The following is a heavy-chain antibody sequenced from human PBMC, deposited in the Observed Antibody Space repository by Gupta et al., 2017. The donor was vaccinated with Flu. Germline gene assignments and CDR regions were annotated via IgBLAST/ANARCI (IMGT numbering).Heavy chain of an antibody. J-gene: IGHJ3*01. CDR2: IYSGGGT. Sequence: EVQLVETGGGLTQPGGSLRLSCAASWFTVSANYMSWVRQAPGKGLEWVSVIYSGGGTYYADSVKGRFTIARDNSKNTVYLQMNSLRAEDTALYYCARDHLGYSTRGAFDFWGQGTMVTVSS. V-gene: IGHV3-53*02. CDR1: WFTVSANY. D-gene: IGHD4-11*01. CDR3: ARDHLGYSTRGAFDF.